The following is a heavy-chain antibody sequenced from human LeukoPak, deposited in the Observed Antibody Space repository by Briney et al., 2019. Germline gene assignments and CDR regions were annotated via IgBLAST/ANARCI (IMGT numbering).Heavy chain of an antibody. CDR2: IYYSGST. CDR3: ARREGGSGSYYNEAWFDP. D-gene: IGHD3-10*01. J-gene: IGHJ5*02. V-gene: IGHV4-39*01. Sequence: PSETLSLTCTVSGGSISSSSYYWGWIRQPPGKGLEWVGSIYYSGSTYYNPSLKSRVTISVDTSKNQFSLKLSSVTAADTAVYYCARREGGSGSYYNEAWFDPWGQGTLVTVSS. CDR1: GGSISSSSYY.